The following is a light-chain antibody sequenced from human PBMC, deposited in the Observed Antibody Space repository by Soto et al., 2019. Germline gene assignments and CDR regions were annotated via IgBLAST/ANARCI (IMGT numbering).Light chain of an antibody. J-gene: IGLJ1*01. V-gene: IGLV2-14*01. CDR1: SSDVGAYNF. Sequence: SALTQPASVSGSPGQSITISCTGSSSDVGAYNFVSWYQHHPGRAPKLILYEVTTRPSGVSSRFSGSKSGNTASLTISGLQADDEATYYCSSYTSTNTPYVFGTGTKVTVL. CDR3: SSYTSTNTPYV. CDR2: EVT.